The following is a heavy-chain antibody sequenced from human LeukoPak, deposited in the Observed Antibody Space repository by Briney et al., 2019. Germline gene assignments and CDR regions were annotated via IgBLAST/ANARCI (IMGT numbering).Heavy chain of an antibody. Sequence: SETLSLTCTVSGGSISSYYWSRIRQPPGKGLEWIGYIYYSGSTNYNPSLKSRVTISVDTSKNQFSLKLSSVTAADTAVYYCARERSNWGPADYWGQGTLVTVSS. D-gene: IGHD7-27*01. CDR1: GGSISSYY. CDR3: ARERSNWGPADY. V-gene: IGHV4-59*01. CDR2: IYYSGST. J-gene: IGHJ4*02.